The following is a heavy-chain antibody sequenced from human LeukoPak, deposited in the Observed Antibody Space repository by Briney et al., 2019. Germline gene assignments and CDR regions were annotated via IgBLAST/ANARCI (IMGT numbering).Heavy chain of an antibody. D-gene: IGHD2-2*02. CDR2: ISGSGGST. CDR1: GFTFSSYA. V-gene: IGHV3-23*01. J-gene: IGHJ6*03. CDR3: AKDVEDCSSTSCYNTENYYMDV. Sequence: GGSLRLSCAASGFTFSSYAMSWVRQAPGKGLEWVSAISGSGGSTYYAGSVKGRFTISRDNSKNTLYLQMNSLRAEDTAVYYCAKDVEDCSSTSCYNTENYYMDVWGKGTTVTVSS.